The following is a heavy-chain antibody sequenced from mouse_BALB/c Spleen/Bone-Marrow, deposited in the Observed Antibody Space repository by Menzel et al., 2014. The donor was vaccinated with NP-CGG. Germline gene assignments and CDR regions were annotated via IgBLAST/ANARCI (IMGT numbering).Heavy chain of an antibody. CDR1: GYTFSYYT. CDR3: AREVYGSWFAY. V-gene: IGHV1-4*01. CDR2: INPNSDYT. Sequence: VQRVESGAELARPGASVKMSCKASGYTFSYYTMYWVKQRPGQGLEWIGYINPNSDYTNYNQKFKDKATLTADKSSSTAYMQLSILTSEDSAVYYCAREVYGSWFAYWGQGTLVTVSA. J-gene: IGHJ3*01. D-gene: IGHD1-1*01.